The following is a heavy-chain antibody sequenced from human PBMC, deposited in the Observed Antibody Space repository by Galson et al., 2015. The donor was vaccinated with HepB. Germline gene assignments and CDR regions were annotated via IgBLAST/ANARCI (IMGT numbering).Heavy chain of an antibody. J-gene: IGHJ4*02. V-gene: IGHV3-49*03. CDR1: GFAFGDFA. Sequence: SLRLSCAASGFAFGDFAVSWFRQAPGRGLEWVGFIRSKAGGATTEYAASVKGTFTISRDDSRGTAYLQMTSLRIEDTAVYYCGRVRIRGGSYPHYYFDYWGQGTLVTVSS. CDR3: GRVRIRGGSYPHYYFDY. D-gene: IGHD1-26*01. CDR2: IRSKAGGATT.